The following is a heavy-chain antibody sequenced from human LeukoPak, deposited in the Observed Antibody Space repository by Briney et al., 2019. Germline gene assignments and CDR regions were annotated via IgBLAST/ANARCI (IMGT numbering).Heavy chain of an antibody. CDR3: ARSGTRYYGMDV. V-gene: IGHV3-66*01. J-gene: IGHJ6*02. Sequence: PGGSLRLSCAASGFTFSSYAMSWVRQAPGKGLEWVSVIYSGGSTYYADSVKGRFTISRDNSKNTLYLQMNSLRAEDTAVYYCARSGTRYYGMDVWGQGTTVTVSS. D-gene: IGHD6-13*01. CDR1: GFTFSSYA. CDR2: IYSGGST.